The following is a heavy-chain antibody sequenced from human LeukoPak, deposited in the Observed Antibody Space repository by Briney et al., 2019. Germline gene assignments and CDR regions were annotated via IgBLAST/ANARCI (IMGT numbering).Heavy chain of an antibody. V-gene: IGHV1-58*01. Sequence: TSVKVSCKASGFTFTTSAVQWVRQARGQRLEWIGWIVVGSGNTSYAQKFQERVTITRDMSTSTVYMDLSSQRSEDTAVYYCAAASNYYDRSNYYSYAMDVWGQGTTVTVSS. CDR1: GFTFTTSA. CDR2: IVVGSGNT. CDR3: AAASNYYDRSNYYSYAMDV. J-gene: IGHJ6*02. D-gene: IGHD3-22*01.